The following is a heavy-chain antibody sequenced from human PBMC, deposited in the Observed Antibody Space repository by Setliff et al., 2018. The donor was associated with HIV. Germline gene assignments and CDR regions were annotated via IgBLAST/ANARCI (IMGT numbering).Heavy chain of an antibody. Sequence: SETLSLTCTVSGGSISNTNYYWGWIRQPPGKGLEWIGNIFHNGNTYYNATLESRVAISVDTSKRQFSLRMNSVTAADTAVYYCARVDSSTPRAVGIWGQGTMVTVSS. CDR3: ARVDSSTPRAVGI. J-gene: IGHJ3*02. CDR2: IFHNGNT. V-gene: IGHV4-39*01. D-gene: IGHD5-12*01. CDR1: GGSISNTNYY.